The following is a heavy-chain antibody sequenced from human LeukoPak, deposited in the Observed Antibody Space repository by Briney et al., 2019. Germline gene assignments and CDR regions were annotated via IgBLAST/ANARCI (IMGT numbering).Heavy chain of an antibody. Sequence: SETLSLTCAVYGGSFSGYYWSWIRQPPGKGLEWIGEINHSGSTNYNPSLKSRVTISVDTSKNQFSLKLSSVTAADTAVYYCATTYPGIAVAGTGGFGYWGQGTLVTVSS. V-gene: IGHV4-34*01. D-gene: IGHD6-19*01. CDR3: ATTYPGIAVAGTGGFGY. CDR2: INHSGST. CDR1: GGSFSGYY. J-gene: IGHJ4*02.